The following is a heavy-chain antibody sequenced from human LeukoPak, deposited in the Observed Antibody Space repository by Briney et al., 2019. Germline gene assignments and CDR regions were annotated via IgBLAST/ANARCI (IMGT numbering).Heavy chain of an antibody. CDR3: AKDGGGYYSYFDY. V-gene: IGHV3-33*06. J-gene: IGHJ4*02. CDR1: GFTFSSYG. CDR2: IWYDGSNK. D-gene: IGHD3-22*01. Sequence: PGRSLRLSCAASGFTFSSYGMHWVRQAPGKGLEWVAVIWYDGSNKYYADSVKGRFTISRDNSKNTLYLQMNSLRAEDTAVYYCAKDGGGYYSYFDYWGQGTLVTVSS.